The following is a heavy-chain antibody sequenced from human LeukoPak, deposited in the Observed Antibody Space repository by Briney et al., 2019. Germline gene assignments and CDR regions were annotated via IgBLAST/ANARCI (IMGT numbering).Heavy chain of an antibody. V-gene: IGHV1-69*13. CDR1: GYTFTSYD. D-gene: IGHD2-21*02. CDR2: IIPIFGTA. J-gene: IGHJ6*02. Sequence: SVKVSCKASGYTFTSYDINWVRQASGQGLEWMGGIIPIFGTANYAQKFQGRVTITADESTSTAYMELSSLRSEDTAVYYCARDLGCGGDCYYLDVWGQGTTVTVSS. CDR3: ARDLGCGGDCYYLDV.